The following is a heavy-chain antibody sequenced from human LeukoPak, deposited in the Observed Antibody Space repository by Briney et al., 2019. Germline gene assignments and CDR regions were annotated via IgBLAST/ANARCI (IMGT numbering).Heavy chain of an antibody. CDR1: GFTFSNYA. V-gene: IGHV3-23*01. J-gene: IGHJ3*01. CDR2: IFTSAVTT. D-gene: IGHD3-16*01. CDR3: AKKVGGVHALAP. Sequence: GGSLRLSCAASGFTFSNYAMTWVRQASGKGLEWVSLIFTSAVTTYYADSVKGRFTISRDNSKNTLYLQMNSLSAEDTAVYYCAKKVGGVHALAPWGHGTMVQVSS.